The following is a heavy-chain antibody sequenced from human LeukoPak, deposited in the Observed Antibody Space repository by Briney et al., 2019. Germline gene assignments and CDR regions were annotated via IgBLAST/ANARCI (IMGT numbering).Heavy chain of an antibody. J-gene: IGHJ5*02. CDR1: GGSMNQFH. CDR2: VFYSGST. Sequence: SETLSLTCNVTGGSMNQFHWSWIRQPPGKKLEWLGSVFYSGSTSYNPSLQSRATISIDTSKNQFSLRLTSVTAADTAVYYCARAIGGYSYGLSPWGQGTLVTVSS. D-gene: IGHD5-18*01. V-gene: IGHV4-59*01. CDR3: ARAIGGYSYGLSP.